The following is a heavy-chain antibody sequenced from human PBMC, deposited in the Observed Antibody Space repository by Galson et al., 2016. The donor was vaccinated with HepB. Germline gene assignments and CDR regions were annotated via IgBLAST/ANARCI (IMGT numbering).Heavy chain of an antibody. CDR2: IFHSRST. Sequence: SETLSLTCAVSGGSISSTNWWSWVRQRPGKGLEWLGEIFHSRSTTYNPSLKSRATISVDTSKNQLSLKLTSVTAADTAVYYCAREDASGWYTRRNYNGFHSWGQGTLVTVSS. D-gene: IGHD6-19*01. J-gene: IGHJ5*01. V-gene: IGHV4-4*02. CDR1: GGSISSTNW. CDR3: AREDASGWYTRRNYNGFHS.